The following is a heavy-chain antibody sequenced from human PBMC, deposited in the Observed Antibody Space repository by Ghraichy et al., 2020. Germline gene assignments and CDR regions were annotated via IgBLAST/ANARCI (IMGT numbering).Heavy chain of an antibody. V-gene: IGHV1-2*02. CDR3: VRGVGSPNWFDP. D-gene: IGHD1-26*01. J-gene: IGHJ5*02. Sequence: ASVKVSCKASGYTFADYYIHWVRQAPGQGLELMAWISNSGGTNYAQKFQGRVTLTRDTSISTAYMEVSSLTSDDTAVYYCVRGVGSPNWFDPWGQGTLVTVPS. CDR1: GYTFADYY. CDR2: ISNSGGT.